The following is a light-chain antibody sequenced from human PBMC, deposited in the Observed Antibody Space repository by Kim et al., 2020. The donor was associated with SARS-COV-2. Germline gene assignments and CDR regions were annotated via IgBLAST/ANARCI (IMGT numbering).Light chain of an antibody. Sequence: SYELTQPPSVSVSPGQTDSITCSGDKLGDRFASWYQQKPGQSPLLVIYQDRKRPSGIPERFSGSNSGNTATLTISGTQAMDEADYYCQAWDTTIVVFGTGTKVTVL. CDR1: KLGDRF. CDR3: QAWDTTIVV. CDR2: QDR. V-gene: IGLV3-1*01. J-gene: IGLJ1*01.